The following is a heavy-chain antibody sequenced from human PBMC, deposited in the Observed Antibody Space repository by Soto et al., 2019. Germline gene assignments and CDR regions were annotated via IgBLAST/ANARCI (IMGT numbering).Heavy chain of an antibody. Sequence: QVQLVQSGAEVKKPGASVKVSCKASGYTFTSYGISWVRQAPGQGLVWMGWISAYNGNTNYAQKLQGRVTMTTDTSTSTAYMELRSLRSDDTAVYYCARGPPNCSGGSCYLTGYYYYYMDVWGKGTTVTVSS. CDR3: ARGPPNCSGGSCYLTGYYYYYMDV. D-gene: IGHD2-15*01. J-gene: IGHJ6*03. V-gene: IGHV1-18*01. CDR2: ISAYNGNT. CDR1: GYTFTSYG.